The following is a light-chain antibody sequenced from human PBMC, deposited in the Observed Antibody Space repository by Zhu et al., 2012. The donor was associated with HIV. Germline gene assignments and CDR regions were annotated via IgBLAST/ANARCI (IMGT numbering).Light chain of an antibody. CDR3: QHYYNWLGT. V-gene: IGKV3-15*01. J-gene: IGKJ1*01. CDR2: GAS. CDR1: QSFGTT. Sequence: EIVMTQSPDTLSVFPGERATLSCRASQSFGTTLAWYQHKPGQPPRLLIYGASTRATGIPARFSGSGSGTEFTLTISSMQSEDFAVYYCQHYYNWLGTFGQGTRVDIK.